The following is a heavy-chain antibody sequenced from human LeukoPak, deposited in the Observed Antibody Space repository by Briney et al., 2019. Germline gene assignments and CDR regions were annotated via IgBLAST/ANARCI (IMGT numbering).Heavy chain of an antibody. D-gene: IGHD3-22*01. CDR2: IRYDGSNK. V-gene: IGHV3-30*02. CDR1: GFTFSSYG. CDR3: AKALSVVITYFDY. Sequence: GGSLRLSCAASGFTFSSYGMHWVRQAPGKGLEWVAFIRYDGSNKYYADSVKGRFTISRDNSKNTLYLQMNSLRAEGTAVYYCAKALSVVITYFDYWGQGTLVTVSS. J-gene: IGHJ4*02.